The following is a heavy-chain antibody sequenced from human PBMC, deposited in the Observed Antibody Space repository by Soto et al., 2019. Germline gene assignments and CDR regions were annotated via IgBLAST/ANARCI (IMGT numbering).Heavy chain of an antibody. V-gene: IGHV1-18*01. D-gene: IGHD2-2*01. CDR2: ISAYNGNT. CDR1: GYTFTSYG. Sequence: ASVKVSCKTSGYTFTSYGISWVRQAPGQGLEWMGWISAYNGNTNYAQKLQGRVTMTTDTSTSTAYMELRSLRSDDTAVYYCARDLGYCSNTSCDAAYGMDVWGQGTTVTVSS. CDR3: ARDLGYCSNTSCDAAYGMDV. J-gene: IGHJ6*02.